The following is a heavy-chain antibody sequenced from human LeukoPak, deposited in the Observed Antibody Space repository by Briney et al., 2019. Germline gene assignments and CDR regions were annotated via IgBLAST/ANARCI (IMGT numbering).Heavy chain of an antibody. V-gene: IGHV4-39*01. J-gene: IGHJ3*02. CDR2: IYYSGST. Sequence: SETLTLTCTVSGGSISSSSYYWGWIRQPPGKGLEWIGSIYYSGSTYYNPSLKSRVTISVDTSKNQFSLKLSSVTAADTAVYYCARRVPRGAFDIWGQGTMVTVSS. CDR3: ARRVPRGAFDI. CDR1: GGSISSSSYY.